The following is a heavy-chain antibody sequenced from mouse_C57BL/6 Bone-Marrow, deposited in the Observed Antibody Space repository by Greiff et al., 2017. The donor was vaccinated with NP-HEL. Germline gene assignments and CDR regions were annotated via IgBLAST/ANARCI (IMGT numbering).Heavy chain of an antibody. CDR3: ARHAGSSYRAMDY. CDR2: ISNGGGST. J-gene: IGHJ4*01. Sequence: EVNVVESGGGLVQPGGSLKLSCAASGFTFSDYYMYWVRQTPEKRLEWVAYISNGGGSTYYPDTVKGRFTISRDNAKNTLYLQMSRLKSEDTAMYDCARHAGSSYRAMDYWGQGTSVTVSS. CDR1: GFTFSDYY. V-gene: IGHV5-12*01. D-gene: IGHD1-1*01.